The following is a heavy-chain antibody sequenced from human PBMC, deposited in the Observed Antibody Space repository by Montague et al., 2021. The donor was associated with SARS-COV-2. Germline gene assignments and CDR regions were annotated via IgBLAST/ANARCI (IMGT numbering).Heavy chain of an antibody. CDR2: INHSGST. Sequence: SETLSLTCAVYGGSFSGYYWSWIRQPPGKGLEWIGEINHSGSTNYNPSLKSRVTISVDTSKKQFSLKLSSVTAADTAVYYCARGRTVTTFYYYYYYGMDVWGQGTTVTVSS. J-gene: IGHJ6*02. CDR3: ARGRTVTTFYYYYYYGMDV. V-gene: IGHV4-34*01. D-gene: IGHD4-17*01. CDR1: GGSFSGYY.